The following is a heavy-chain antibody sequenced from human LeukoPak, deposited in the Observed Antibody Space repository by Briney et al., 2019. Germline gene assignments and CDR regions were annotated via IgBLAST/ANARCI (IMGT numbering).Heavy chain of an antibody. J-gene: IGHJ3*01. CDR2: ISSSSSTI. CDR3: ARGSFGP. D-gene: IGHD1-26*01. CDR1: GFTFSSYN. V-gene: IGHV3-48*01. Sequence: GGSLRLSYAASGFTFSSYNMNWVRQAPGKGLEWVSYISSSSSTIYYADSVKGRFTISRDNAKNSLYLQMNSLRAEDTAVYYCARGSFGPWGQGTMVTVSS.